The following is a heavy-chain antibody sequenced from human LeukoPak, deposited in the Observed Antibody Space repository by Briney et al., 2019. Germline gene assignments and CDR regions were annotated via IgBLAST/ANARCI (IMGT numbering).Heavy chain of an antibody. CDR3: ARDGGSSTVTRPDDY. CDR2: IYYSGST. V-gene: IGHV4-39*07. Sequence: ASETLSLTCTVPGGSISSSSYYWGWIRQPPGKGLEWIGSIYYSGSTYYNPSLKSRVTISVDTSKNQFSLKLSSVTAADTAVYYCARDGGSSTVTRPDDYWGQGTLVTVSS. J-gene: IGHJ4*02. CDR1: GGSISSSSYY. D-gene: IGHD4-17*01.